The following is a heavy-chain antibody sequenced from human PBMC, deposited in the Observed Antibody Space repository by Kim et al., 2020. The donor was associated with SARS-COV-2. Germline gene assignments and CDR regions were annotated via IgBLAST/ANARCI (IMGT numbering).Heavy chain of an antibody. Sequence: GGSLRLSCAASGFTFSSYAMHWVRQAPGKGLEWVAVIWYDGSNKYYADSVKGRFTISRDNSKNTLYLQMNSLRAEDTAVYYCAKDLGMGDYYYGMDVWGQGTTVTVSS. CDR1: GFTFSSYA. CDR3: AKDLGMGDYYYGMDV. D-gene: IGHD3-16*01. J-gene: IGHJ6*02. CDR2: IWYDGSNK. V-gene: IGHV3-33*06.